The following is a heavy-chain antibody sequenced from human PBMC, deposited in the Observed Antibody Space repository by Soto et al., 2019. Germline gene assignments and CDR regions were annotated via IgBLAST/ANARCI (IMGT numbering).Heavy chain of an antibody. CDR3: ARVQNYVILIGSSLGIDV. D-gene: IGHD3-9*01. Sequence: LVQSGGEMKKPGASVKVSCESSGYTFTNYGITLLGQAPGQWLECMGWISNDNGKTNYAQILQGRVTMTTDTAKRTAYMELTSLRSDDTAIYYCARVQNYVILIGSSLGIDVWGQGTTVTVSS. J-gene: IGHJ6*02. CDR2: ISNDNGKT. V-gene: IGHV1-18*01. CDR1: GYTFTNYG.